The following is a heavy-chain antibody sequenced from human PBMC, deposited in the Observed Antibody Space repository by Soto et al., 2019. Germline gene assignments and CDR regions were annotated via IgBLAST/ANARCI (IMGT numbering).Heavy chain of an antibody. CDR3: ETQGRNSRIVVFRNYAKDY. J-gene: IGHJ4*02. CDR1: SGTVRVTSHY. Sequence: LEILSFACAVSSGTVRVTSHYWAWIRQPPAKGVEWIGAIDDSGRTYYSESLKSRATVSVDTARNHFSLKLNSVCAQDKAGYYCETQGRNSRIVVFRNYAKDYWGQGTAV. D-gene: IGHD1-7*01. V-gene: IGHV4-39*01. CDR2: IDDSGRT.